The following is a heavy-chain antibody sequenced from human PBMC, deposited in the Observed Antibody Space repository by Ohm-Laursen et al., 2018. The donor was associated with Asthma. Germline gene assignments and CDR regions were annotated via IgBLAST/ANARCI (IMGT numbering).Heavy chain of an antibody. J-gene: IGHJ4*02. CDR3: ARDVGITGTSFLDY. CDR2: ISSSGFTI. Sequence: SLRLSCTASGFTFSDYYMSWIRQAPGKGLEWVSFISSSGFTIYYADSVKGRFTISRDNAKNSLYLQMNSLRAEDTAVYYCARDVGITGTSFLDYWGQGTLVTVSS. CDR1: GFTFSDYY. V-gene: IGHV3-11*04. D-gene: IGHD1-20*01.